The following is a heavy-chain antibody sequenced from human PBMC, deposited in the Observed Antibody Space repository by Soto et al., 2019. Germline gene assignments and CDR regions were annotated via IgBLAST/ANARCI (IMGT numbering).Heavy chain of an antibody. CDR2: ISTYNGNT. D-gene: IGHD6-6*01. V-gene: IGHV1-18*01. J-gene: IGHJ4*02. Sequence: VKVSCKASGYRFISYTVSWVRQAPGQGLEWMGWISTYNGNTNYAQKFQGRVTMTTDTFTSTAYIEVRGLRSDDTAVYYCARHEYSSSSDRAETFDYCGQGTLVTASS. CDR3: ARHEYSSSSDRAETFDY. CDR1: GYRFISYT.